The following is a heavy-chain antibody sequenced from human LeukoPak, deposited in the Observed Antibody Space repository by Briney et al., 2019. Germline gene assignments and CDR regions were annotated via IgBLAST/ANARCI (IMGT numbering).Heavy chain of an antibody. CDR1: GFTFSSYG. Sequence: GGSLRLSCAASGFTFSSYGMHWVRQAPGKGLEWVAFIRYDGSNKYYADSVKGQFTISRDNSKNTLYLQMNSLRPEDTAVYYCAKDSTNYADYARPDFWGQGTLVTVSS. J-gene: IGHJ4*02. D-gene: IGHD4-17*01. V-gene: IGHV3-30*02. CDR3: AKDSTNYADYARPDF. CDR2: IRYDGSNK.